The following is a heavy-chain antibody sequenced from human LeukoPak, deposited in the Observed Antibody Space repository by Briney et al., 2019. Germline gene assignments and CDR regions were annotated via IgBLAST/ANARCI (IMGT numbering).Heavy chain of an antibody. J-gene: IGHJ4*02. D-gene: IGHD3/OR15-3a*01. CDR1: GFTFSSYT. CDR3: AKHLMLDYDY. V-gene: IGHV3-23*01. Sequence: PGGPLRLSCAASGFTFSSYTMSWVRQAPGKGLEWVSIISVSGDNKYHADSVKGRFTISRDNSKNTLYLQMNSLRAEDTAVYYCAKHLMLDYDYWGQGTLVTVSS. CDR2: ISVSGDNK.